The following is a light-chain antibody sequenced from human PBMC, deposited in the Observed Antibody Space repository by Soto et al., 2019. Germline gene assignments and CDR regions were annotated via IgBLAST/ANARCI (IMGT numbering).Light chain of an antibody. CDR2: AVS. CDR1: GSDVGDHNY. J-gene: IGLJ2*01. V-gene: IGLV2-14*03. Sequence: QSALTQPASVSGSHGQSITISCTGTGSDVGDHNYVSWYQQQPGKAPKLMIYAVSNRPSGVSNRFSGSKSGNTASLTISGLQAEDEADYYCSSYTTSSTVIFGGGTKLTVL. CDR3: SSYTTSSTVI.